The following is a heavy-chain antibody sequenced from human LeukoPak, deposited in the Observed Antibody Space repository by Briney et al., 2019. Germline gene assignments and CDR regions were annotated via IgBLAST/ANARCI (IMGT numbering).Heavy chain of an antibody. CDR2: IKSKTGGGTT. Sequence: GGSLRLSCAASGNYWMHWVRQAPGKGLEWVGRIKSKTGGGTTEYAAPVKGRFTISRDDSKSTLYLQMNSLKTEDTAVYYCATPTDYPAYWGQGTLVTVSS. V-gene: IGHV3-15*01. CDR1: GNYW. D-gene: IGHD4-11*01. J-gene: IGHJ4*02. CDR3: ATPTDYPAY.